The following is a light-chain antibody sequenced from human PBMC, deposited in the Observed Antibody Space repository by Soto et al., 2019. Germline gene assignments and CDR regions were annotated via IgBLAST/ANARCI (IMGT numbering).Light chain of an antibody. CDR2: KAS. CDR1: QSISSW. J-gene: IGKJ1*01. V-gene: IGKV1-5*03. Sequence: IQMTPSPSTLTASVGDRVTITCRASQSISSWLAWYQQKPGKAPKLLIYKASSLESGVPSRFSVSGSGTEFTLAISSLQPDDFATYYCQQFNNYPWTFGQRTRVEIK. CDR3: QQFNNYPWT.